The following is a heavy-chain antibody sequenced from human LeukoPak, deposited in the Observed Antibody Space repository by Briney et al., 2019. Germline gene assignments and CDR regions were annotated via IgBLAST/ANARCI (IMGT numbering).Heavy chain of an antibody. CDR2: IYYSGST. CDR3: AASGSFSSFGY. V-gene: IGHV4-39*01. D-gene: IGHD3-10*01. J-gene: IGHJ4*02. Sequence: SETLSLTCTVSGGSISSSSYYWGWIRQPPGKGLEWIGSIYYSGSTYYNPSLKSRVTISVDTSKNQFSLKLSSVTAADTAVYYCAASGSFSSFGYWGQGTLVTVSS. CDR1: GGSISSSSYY.